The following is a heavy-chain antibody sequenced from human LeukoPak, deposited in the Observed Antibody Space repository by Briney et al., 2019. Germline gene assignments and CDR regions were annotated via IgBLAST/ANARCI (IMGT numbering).Heavy chain of an antibody. CDR3: ARALRRSYFDY. V-gene: IGHV4-59*01. CDR2: IDYSGST. J-gene: IGHJ4*02. CDR1: GGSISSYY. Sequence: PSETLSLTCTVSGGSISSYYWNWIRQPPGKGLEWIGYIDYSGSTNYNPSLKSRVTISVDTSKNQFSLKLSSVTAADTAVYYCARALRRSYFDYWGQGTLVTVSS. D-gene: IGHD4-17*01.